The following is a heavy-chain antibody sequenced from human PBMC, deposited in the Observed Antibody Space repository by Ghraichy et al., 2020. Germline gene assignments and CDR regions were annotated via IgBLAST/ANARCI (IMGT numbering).Heavy chain of an antibody. D-gene: IGHD3-10*01. CDR3: AKDHDITDNPWGWFDP. Sequence: LSLTCAGSGFIFSSYAMSWVRQAPGKGLEWGSSISGSGSATFYADSVKGRFTISRDNSKNTLSLQMNSLRAEDTAVYYCAKDHDITDNPWGWFDPWGQGTLVTVSS. CDR2: ISGSGSAT. J-gene: IGHJ5*02. CDR1: GFIFSSYA. V-gene: IGHV3-23*01.